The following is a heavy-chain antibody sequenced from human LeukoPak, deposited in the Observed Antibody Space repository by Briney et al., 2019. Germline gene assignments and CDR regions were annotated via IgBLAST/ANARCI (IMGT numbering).Heavy chain of an antibody. CDR1: SYTFTSYG. Sequence: GASVKVSCKASSYTFTSYGINWVRQAPGQGLEWMGWISAYNGNTNYAQKLQGRVTMTTDTSTSTAYMELRSLRSDDTAVYYCARASVIQWLAWFDPWGQGTLVTVSS. V-gene: IGHV1-18*01. CDR3: ARASVIQWLAWFDP. D-gene: IGHD3-22*01. J-gene: IGHJ5*02. CDR2: ISAYNGNT.